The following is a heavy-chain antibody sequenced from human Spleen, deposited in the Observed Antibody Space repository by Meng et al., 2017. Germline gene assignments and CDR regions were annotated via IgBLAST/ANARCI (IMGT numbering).Heavy chain of an antibody. CDR1: GGSIGSNSYH. D-gene: IGHD5-18*01. J-gene: IGHJ4*02. CDR3: ARVKYSYGSPPFDY. V-gene: IGHV4-39*01. CDR2: IDYSGTT. Sequence: QLQLQESGPGLVKPSETLSLTCTVSGGSIGSNSYHWGWIRQPPGKGLEWVGTIDYSGTTYSNSSLKSRVTISLDTSRNQFSLKLTSVTAADTAVYYCARVKYSYGSPPFDYWGQGALVTVSS.